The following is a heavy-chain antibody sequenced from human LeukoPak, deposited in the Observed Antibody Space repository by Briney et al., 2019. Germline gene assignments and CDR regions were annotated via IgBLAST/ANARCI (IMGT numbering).Heavy chain of an antibody. V-gene: IGHV3-30-3*01. CDR3: ARAVLGSGSYDY. CDR2: ISYDGSNK. CDR1: GFTFSSYA. D-gene: IGHD3-10*01. Sequence: GGSLRLSCAASGFTFSSYAMHWVRQAPGKGLEWVAVISYDGSNKYYADSVKGRFTISRDNSKNTLYLQMNSLRAEDTAVYYCARAVLGSGSYDYWGQGTLVTVSS. J-gene: IGHJ4*02.